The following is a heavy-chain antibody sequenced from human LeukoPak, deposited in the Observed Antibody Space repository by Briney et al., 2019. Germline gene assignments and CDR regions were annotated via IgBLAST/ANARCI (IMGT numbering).Heavy chain of an antibody. CDR2: IWYDGSNK. Sequence: GGSLRLSCAATGFTFSSYGMHWVRQAPGKGLEWVAVIWYDGSNKYYADSVKGRFTISRDNSKNTLYLQMNSLRAEDTDVYYCAKEAYDSSGYYYGFDYWGQGTLVTVSS. J-gene: IGHJ4*02. CDR3: AKEAYDSSGYYYGFDY. D-gene: IGHD3-22*01. CDR1: GFTFSSYG. V-gene: IGHV3-33*06.